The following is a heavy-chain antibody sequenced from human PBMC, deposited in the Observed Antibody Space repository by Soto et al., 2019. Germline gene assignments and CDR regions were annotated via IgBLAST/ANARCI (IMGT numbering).Heavy chain of an antibody. Sequence: ASVKVSCQASGGTFRSYAISWVRQAPGQGLEWMGGIIPIFGTANSAQKFQGRVTITADESTSTAYMELSSMRSEDTAVYYCAREFNGDYFDYWGQGTLVTVSS. V-gene: IGHV1-69*13. D-gene: IGHD4-17*01. J-gene: IGHJ4*02. CDR1: GGTFRSYA. CDR2: IIPIFGTA. CDR3: AREFNGDYFDY.